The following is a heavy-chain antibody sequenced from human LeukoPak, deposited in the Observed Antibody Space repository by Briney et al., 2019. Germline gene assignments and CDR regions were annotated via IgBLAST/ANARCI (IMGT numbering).Heavy chain of an antibody. D-gene: IGHD3-10*01. V-gene: IGHV4-38-2*02. CDR1: GYAISSGYY. CDR2: IFHDGTT. CDR3: IYYYGSGSSALDY. Sequence: SETLSLTCTVSGYAISSGYYWGWIRRIPGKGLEWIARIFHDGTTHYNPSLKSRLTISVDTSKNQFSLKLSSVTAADTAVYYCIYYYGSGSSALDYWGQGTLVTVSS. J-gene: IGHJ4*02.